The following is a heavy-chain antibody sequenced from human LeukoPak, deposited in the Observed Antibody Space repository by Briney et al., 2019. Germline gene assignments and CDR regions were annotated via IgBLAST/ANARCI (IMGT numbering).Heavy chain of an antibody. D-gene: IGHD2/OR15-2a*01. J-gene: IGHJ6*03. CDR3: ARVPDLNRVYSYYYCMDI. CDR1: GGSISSSSYY. V-gene: IGHV4-39*07. CDR2: IYYSGST. Sequence: SETLSLTCTVSGGSISSSSYYWGWIRQPPGKGLEWIGSIYYSGSTYYNTSLRSLITISVDTSKNQFSLKLSSVTAADTSVYYCARVPDLNRVYSYYYCMDIWGKGTTVTASS.